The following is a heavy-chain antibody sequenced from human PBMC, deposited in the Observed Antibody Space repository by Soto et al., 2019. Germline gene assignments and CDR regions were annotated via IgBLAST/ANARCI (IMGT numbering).Heavy chain of an antibody. CDR3: AKSIIRGYYFDY. CDR2: IIPIFGTA. V-gene: IGHV1-69*13. J-gene: IGHJ4*02. D-gene: IGHD3-10*01. Sequence: SVKVSCKASGGTFSSYGISWVRQAPGQGLEWMGGIIPIFGTANYAQKFQGRVTITADESTSTAYMELSSLRSEDTAVYYCAKSIIRGYYFDYWGQGTLVTVSS. CDR1: GGTFSSYG.